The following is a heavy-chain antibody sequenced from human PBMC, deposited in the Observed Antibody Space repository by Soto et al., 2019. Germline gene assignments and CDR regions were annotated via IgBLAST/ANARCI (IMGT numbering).Heavy chain of an antibody. CDR2: IDPSDSYT. CDR1: GYSFTSYW. D-gene: IGHD6-13*01. Sequence: GETLKISCKGSGYSFTSYWISWVRQMPGKGLEWMGRIDPSDSYTNYSPSFQGHVTISADKSISTAYLQWSSLKASDTVMYYCARLQAAAGDNDLTFDYWGQGTLVTVSS. CDR3: ARLQAAAGDNDLTFDY. J-gene: IGHJ4*02. V-gene: IGHV5-10-1*01.